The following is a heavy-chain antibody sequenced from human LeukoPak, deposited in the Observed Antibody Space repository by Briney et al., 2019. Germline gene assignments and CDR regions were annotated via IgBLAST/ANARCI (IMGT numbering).Heavy chain of an antibody. D-gene: IGHD6-19*01. CDR2: IKQDGSEK. J-gene: IGHJ3*02. CDR1: GFTFSSYW. V-gene: IGHV3-7*01. CDR3: ARMKWLALDAFDI. Sequence: PGGSLRLSCAASGFTFSSYWMSWVRQAPGKGLEWVANIKQDGSEKYYVDFVKGRFTISRDNAKNSLYLQMNSLRAEDTAVYYCARMKWLALDAFDIWGQGTMVTVSS.